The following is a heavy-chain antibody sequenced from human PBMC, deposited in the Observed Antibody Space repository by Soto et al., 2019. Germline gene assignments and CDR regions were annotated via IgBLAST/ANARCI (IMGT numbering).Heavy chain of an antibody. Sequence: QVQLVESGGGVVQPGRSLRLSCAASGFTFCSYGMHWVRQAPGKGLEWVAVIWYDGSNKYYADSVKGRFTISRDNSKNTLYLQMNSLRAEDTAVYYCARDLEVTTVGGYYYGMDVWGQGTTVTVSS. CDR2: IWYDGSNK. V-gene: IGHV3-33*01. J-gene: IGHJ6*02. CDR1: GFTFCSYG. D-gene: IGHD4-17*01. CDR3: ARDLEVTTVGGYYYGMDV.